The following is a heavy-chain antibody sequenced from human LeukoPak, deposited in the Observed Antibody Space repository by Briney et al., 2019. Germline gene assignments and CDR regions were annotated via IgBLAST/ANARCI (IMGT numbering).Heavy chain of an antibody. Sequence: PGGSLILSCAASAFTFDDYGMSWVRHAPGKGLEWVYGINWNGGSTGYADSVKGRFTISRDNAKNSLYLQMNSLRAEDTALYYCARSSGSGWYEEGFDYWGQGTLVTVSS. D-gene: IGHD6-19*01. J-gene: IGHJ4*02. V-gene: IGHV3-20*04. CDR3: ARSSGSGWYEEGFDY. CDR2: INWNGGST. CDR1: AFTFDDYG.